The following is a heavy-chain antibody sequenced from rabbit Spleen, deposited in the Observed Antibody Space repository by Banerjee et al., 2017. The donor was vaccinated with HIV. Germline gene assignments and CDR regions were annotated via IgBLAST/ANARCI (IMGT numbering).Heavy chain of an antibody. CDR2: IDPVFGIT. J-gene: IGHJ4*01. V-gene: IGHV1S47*01. CDR3: ARDPAYASVSTYNFPVL. D-gene: IGHD1-1*01. CDR1: GFDFSAYG. Sequence: QEQLVESGGGLVQPGGSLKLSCKASGFDFSAYGVSWVRQAPGKGLEWIGYIDPVFGITYYANWVNGRFSISRENAQNTVFLQMTSLTAADTATYFCARDPAYASVSTYNFPVLWGQGTLVTVS.